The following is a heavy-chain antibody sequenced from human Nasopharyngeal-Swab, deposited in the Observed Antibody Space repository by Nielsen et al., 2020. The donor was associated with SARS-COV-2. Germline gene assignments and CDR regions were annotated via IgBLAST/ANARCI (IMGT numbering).Heavy chain of an antibody. J-gene: IGHJ4*02. D-gene: IGHD4-23*01. CDR1: GFTFNAYA. V-gene: IGHV3-9*01. CDR3: AKDISDYGGNSFDY. CDR2: ISWNSGSI. Sequence: SLKISCAASGFTFNAYAMHWVRQAPGKGLEWVSGISWNSGSIGYADSVKGRFTLSRDKAKNSLYLRMNSLRAEDTALYYCAKDISDYGGNSFDYWGQGTLVTVSS.